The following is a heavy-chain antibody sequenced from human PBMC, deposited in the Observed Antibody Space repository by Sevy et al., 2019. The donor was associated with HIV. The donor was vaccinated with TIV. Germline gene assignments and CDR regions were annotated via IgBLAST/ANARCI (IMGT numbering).Heavy chain of an antibody. V-gene: IGHV4-4*07. D-gene: IGHD3-22*01. CDR3: VRGGFPDSSGYFLYWYFDL. J-gene: IGHJ2*01. Sequence: SDTLSLTCTVSGGSISSYYWSWIRQPAGKGLEWIGRFYSTGSTNYNPSFNSRVTMSVDTSKNQFSLKLNSVTAADTAVYYCVRGGFPDSSGYFLYWYFDLWGRGTLVTVSS. CDR2: FYSTGST. CDR1: GGSISSYY.